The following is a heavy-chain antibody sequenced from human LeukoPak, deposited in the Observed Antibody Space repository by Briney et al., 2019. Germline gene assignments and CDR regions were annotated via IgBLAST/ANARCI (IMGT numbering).Heavy chain of an antibody. D-gene: IGHD2-21*02. J-gene: IGHJ4*02. CDR1: GYTFTSYD. CDR2: MNPNRGNT. CDR3: ARSRSLAYCGGDCYFDFDY. Sequence: ASVKVSCKASGYTFTSYDINWVRQATGQGLEWMGWMNPNRGNTGYAQKFQGRVTMTRNTSISTAYMELSSLRSEDTAVYYCARSRSLAYCGGDCYFDFDYWGQGTLVTVSS. V-gene: IGHV1-8*01.